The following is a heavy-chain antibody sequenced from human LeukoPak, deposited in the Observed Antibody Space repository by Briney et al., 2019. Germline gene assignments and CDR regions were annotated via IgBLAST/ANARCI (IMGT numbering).Heavy chain of an antibody. V-gene: IGHV3-30*01. CDR3: ARVGMVRGVITTGFDY. Sequence: GGSLRLSCAASGFTFSSYAMHWVRQAPGKGLEGVAVISYDGSNKYYADSVKGRFTISRDNSKNTLYLQMNSLRAEDTAVYYCARVGMVRGVITTGFDYWGQGTLVTVSS. D-gene: IGHD3-10*01. CDR1: GFTFSSYA. CDR2: ISYDGSNK. J-gene: IGHJ4*02.